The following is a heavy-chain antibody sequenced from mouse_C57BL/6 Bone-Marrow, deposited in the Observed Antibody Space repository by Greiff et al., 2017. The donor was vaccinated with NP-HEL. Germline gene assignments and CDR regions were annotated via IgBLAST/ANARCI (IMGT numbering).Heavy chain of an antibody. Sequence: VQLQQSGAELVRPGASVKLSCTASGFNIKDYYMHWVKQRPEQGLEWIGSIAPEDGGTEYAPKFQGKATLTADPSSNTAYLQLSSLTSEDTAVYYCTTAYYSHSYYAMDYWGQGTSVTVSS. CDR3: TTAYYSHSYYAMDY. CDR1: GFNIKDYY. J-gene: IGHJ4*01. V-gene: IGHV14-1*01. CDR2: IAPEDGGT. D-gene: IGHD2-12*01.